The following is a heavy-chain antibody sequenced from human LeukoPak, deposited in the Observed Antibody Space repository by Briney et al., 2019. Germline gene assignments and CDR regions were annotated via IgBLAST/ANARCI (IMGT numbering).Heavy chain of an antibody. Sequence: GGSLRLSCEASEFTFDDYGMSWVRKAPGKGLDWFSGINWNGGSTGYADSVKGRFTISRDNAKNSLYLQMNSLRAEDTALYYCAREGSIVGATRSFDIWGQGTMVTVSS. J-gene: IGHJ3*02. D-gene: IGHD1-26*01. CDR1: EFTFDDYG. V-gene: IGHV3-20*04. CDR3: AREGSIVGATRSFDI. CDR2: INWNGGST.